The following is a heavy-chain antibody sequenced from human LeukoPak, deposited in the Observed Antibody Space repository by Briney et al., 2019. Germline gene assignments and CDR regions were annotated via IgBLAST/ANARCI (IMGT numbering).Heavy chain of an antibody. J-gene: IGHJ6*04. CDR3: ARASYGSGTSGGSGMDV. CDR2: TYHSGST. V-gene: IGHV4-4*02. D-gene: IGHD3-10*01. CDR1: GGSISSSNW. Sequence: PSATLSLTCAVAGGSISSSNWWSWVRQPPGKGLEWIGETYHSGSTNYNPSLKSRVTIAVDKSKNQFSLKLSSVTAADTAVYYCARASYGSGTSGGSGMDVWGKGTTVTVSS.